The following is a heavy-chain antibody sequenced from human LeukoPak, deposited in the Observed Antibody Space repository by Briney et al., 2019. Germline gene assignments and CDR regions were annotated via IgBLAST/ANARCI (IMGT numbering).Heavy chain of an antibody. Sequence: SETLSLTCTVSGGSISTYYWSWIRQPPGKGLEWIGYVYHSGNTYYNPSLNSRVTISADSSKNQFSLKLTSVTASDTAVYYCARGIAVAGVRFDPWGQGTLVTVSS. CDR2: VYHSGNT. D-gene: IGHD6-19*01. J-gene: IGHJ5*02. CDR1: GGSISTYY. CDR3: ARGIAVAGVRFDP. V-gene: IGHV4-59*01.